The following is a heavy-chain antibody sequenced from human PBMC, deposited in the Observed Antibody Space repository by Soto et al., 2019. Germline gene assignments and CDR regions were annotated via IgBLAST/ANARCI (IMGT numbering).Heavy chain of an antibody. D-gene: IGHD3-10*01. CDR2: IYYSGST. J-gene: IGHJ4*02. CDR3: ARHSSGTGTEYYFDY. CDR1: GGSISSSSYY. Sequence: SETLSLTCTVSGGSISSSSYYWGWIRQPPGKGLEWIGSIYYSGSTYYNPSLKSRVTISVDTSKNQFSLKLSSVTAADTAVYCCARHSSGTGTEYYFDYWGQGTLVTVSS. V-gene: IGHV4-39*01.